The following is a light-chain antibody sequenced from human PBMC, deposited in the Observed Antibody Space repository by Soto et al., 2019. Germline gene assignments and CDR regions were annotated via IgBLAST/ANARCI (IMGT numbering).Light chain of an antibody. CDR3: QHYGNSPLT. CDR2: GAS. CDR1: QSVSSSY. Sequence: EIVMAQSPATLSVSPGDRVTLSCRASQSVSSSYLSWYQQKPGQAPRLLVYGASSRATGIPDRFSGSVSGTDFTLTISRLEPEDFAVYYCQHYGNSPLTFGQGTRLEI. V-gene: IGKV3-20*01. J-gene: IGKJ5*01.